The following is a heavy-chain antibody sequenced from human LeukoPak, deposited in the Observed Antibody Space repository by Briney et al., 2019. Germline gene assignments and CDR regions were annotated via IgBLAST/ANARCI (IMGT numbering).Heavy chain of an antibody. CDR3: ARPASRVFAY. CDR1: GFTFSNHW. V-gene: IGHV3-7*01. J-gene: IGHJ4*02. Sequence: PGGSLRLSCAVSGFTFSNHWMTWVRQAPGKGLEWVANIKQDGSEKYYVDSVKGRFTISRDNAKNSLYLQMNSLRVEDTAVYYCARPASRVFAYWGQGTLVTVSS. CDR2: IKQDGSEK.